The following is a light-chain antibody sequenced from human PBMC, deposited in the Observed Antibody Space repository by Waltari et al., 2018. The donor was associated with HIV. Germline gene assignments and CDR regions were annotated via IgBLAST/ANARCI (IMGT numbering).Light chain of an antibody. CDR1: QSVSSN. Sequence: EIVMTQSPATLSVSPGERATLSCRASQSVSSNLAWYQQKPGQAPRLLIYGASTGATGIPARFSGSGSGTEFTLTISILQSEDFAVYYCQQYNNWPPLFTFGPGTKVDIK. CDR2: GAS. V-gene: IGKV3-15*01. CDR3: QQYNNWPPLFT. J-gene: IGKJ3*01.